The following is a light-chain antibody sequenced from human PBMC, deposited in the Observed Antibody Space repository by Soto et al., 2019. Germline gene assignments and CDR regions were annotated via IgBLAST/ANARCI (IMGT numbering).Light chain of an antibody. V-gene: IGLV2-8*01. J-gene: IGLJ1*01. Sequence: QSVLTQPPSASGSLGQSVTISCTGTSSDIGTYDYVSWYQQHPGRAPKLIIFEVSKRPLGVPDRFSGSKSGNTASLIVSGLQPDDEAEYHCTSYTGDDFTFVFGTGTRSPS. CDR3: TSYTGDDFTFV. CDR1: SSDIGTYDY. CDR2: EVS.